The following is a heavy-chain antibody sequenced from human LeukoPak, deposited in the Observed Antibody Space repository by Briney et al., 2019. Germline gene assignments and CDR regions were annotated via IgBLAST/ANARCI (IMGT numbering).Heavy chain of an antibody. J-gene: IGHJ4*02. Sequence: GESLKISCKGLGYSFSSYWNAWVRXRPGKXXEWMGIIYPGGSETRYDPSFQGQVTISADSSTSTAYLQWSSLRASDTAMYYCARASRDGYNQNFDHWGQGTLVTVSS. V-gene: IGHV5-51*01. CDR2: IYPGGSET. D-gene: IGHD5-24*01. CDR1: GYSFSSYW. CDR3: ARASRDGYNQNFDH.